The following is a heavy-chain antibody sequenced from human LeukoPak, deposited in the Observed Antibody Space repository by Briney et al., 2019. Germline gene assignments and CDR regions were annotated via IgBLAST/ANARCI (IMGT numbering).Heavy chain of an antibody. Sequence: PGGSLRLSCAASGFTFSGYWMSWVRQAPGKGLECVANIKEDGSEKYYVDSVKSRFTISRDNAENSLFLQMNSLRAEDTAVYYCGRGHYGDYAWGQGTLVTVSS. V-gene: IGHV3-7*01. D-gene: IGHD4-17*01. CDR3: GRGHYGDYA. J-gene: IGHJ5*02. CDR1: GFTFSGYW. CDR2: IKEDGSEK.